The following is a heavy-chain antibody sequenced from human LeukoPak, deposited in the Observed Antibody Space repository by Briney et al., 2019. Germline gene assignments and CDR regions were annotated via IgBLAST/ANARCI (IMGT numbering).Heavy chain of an antibody. V-gene: IGHV3-48*03. J-gene: IGHJ6*02. CDR3: ARDGYHYYGMDV. CDR2: ISSSGSTI. Sequence: PGGSLRLSCAASGFTFSSYEMNWVRQAPGKGLEWVSYISSSGSTIYYADSVKGRFTISRDNAKKSLYLQMNSLRAEDTAVYYCARDGYHYYGMDVWGQGTTVTVSS. D-gene: IGHD2-15*01. CDR1: GFTFSSYE.